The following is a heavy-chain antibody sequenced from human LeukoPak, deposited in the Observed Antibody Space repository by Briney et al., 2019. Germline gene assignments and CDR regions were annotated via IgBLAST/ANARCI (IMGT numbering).Heavy chain of an antibody. CDR2: INSSGRTT. V-gene: IGHV3-74*01. CDR3: VRDRPSNYYDSSVDAFDI. Sequence: GGSLRLSCAASGFTLSNYWMHWVRQAPGKGLVWVSRINSSGRTTGYAGSVKGRFTISRDNAKKMLYLQMNSLRAEDTAVYYCVRDRPSNYYDSSVDAFDIWGRGTMVTVSS. D-gene: IGHD3-22*01. CDR1: GFTLSNYW. J-gene: IGHJ3*02.